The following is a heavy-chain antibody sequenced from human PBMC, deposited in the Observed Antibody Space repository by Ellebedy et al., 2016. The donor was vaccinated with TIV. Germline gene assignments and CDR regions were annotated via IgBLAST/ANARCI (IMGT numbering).Heavy chain of an antibody. CDR2: ISYDGSNK. J-gene: IGHJ5*02. Sequence: GESLKISXAASGFTFSSYGMHWVRQAPGKGLEWVAVISYDGSNKYYADSVKGRFTISRDNSKNTLYLQMNSLRAEDTAVYYCARDPHTRWSWFDPWGQGTLVTVSS. CDR1: GFTFSSYG. CDR3: ARDPHTRWSWFDP. V-gene: IGHV3-30*03. D-gene: IGHD4-23*01.